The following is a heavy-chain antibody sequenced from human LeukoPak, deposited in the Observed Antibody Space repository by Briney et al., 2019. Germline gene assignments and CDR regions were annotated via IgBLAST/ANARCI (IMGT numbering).Heavy chain of an antibody. V-gene: IGHV3-49*04. CDR1: GFTFSSYG. D-gene: IGHD2-15*01. CDR3: TRGSRLLFDY. Sequence: PGRSLRLSCAASGFTFSSYGMHWVRQAPGKGLEWVGFIRSKAYGGTTEYAASVKGRFTISRDDSKSIAYLQMNSLKTEDTAVYYCTRGSRLLFDYWGQGTLVTVSS. CDR2: IRSKAYGGTT. J-gene: IGHJ4*02.